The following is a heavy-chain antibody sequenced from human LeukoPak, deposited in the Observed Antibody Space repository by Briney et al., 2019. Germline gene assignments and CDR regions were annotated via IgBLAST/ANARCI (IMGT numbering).Heavy chain of an antibody. J-gene: IGHJ6*02. CDR3: ARSRYTRGPIYYYYGMDV. V-gene: IGHV3-48*01. D-gene: IGHD2-2*02. CDR2: ISSSSSTI. Sequence: GGSLRLSCAASGFTFSSYSMNWVRQAPGKGLEWVSYISSSSSTIYYAASVKGRFTISRDNAKNSLYLQMNSLRAEDTAVYYCARSRYTRGPIYYYYGMDVWGQGTTVTVSS. CDR1: GFTFSSYS.